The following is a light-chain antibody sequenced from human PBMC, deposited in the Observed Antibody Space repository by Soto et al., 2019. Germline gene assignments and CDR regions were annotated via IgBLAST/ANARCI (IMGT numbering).Light chain of an antibody. V-gene: IGLV2-14*01. Sequence: QSALTQPASVSGSPGQSITISCTGTSSDVGGYNFVSWYQQHPGKAPKLMIYEVSNRPSGVSNRFFGSKSGNTASLTISGLQAEDEADYYCSSYTSSITRVVFGGGTKLTVL. J-gene: IGLJ2*01. CDR1: SSDVGGYNF. CDR2: EVS. CDR3: SSYTSSITRVV.